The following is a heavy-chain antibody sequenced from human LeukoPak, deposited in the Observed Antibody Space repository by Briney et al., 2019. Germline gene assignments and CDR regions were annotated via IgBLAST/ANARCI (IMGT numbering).Heavy chain of an antibody. D-gene: IGHD4-17*01. CDR2: IYTSGST. CDR3: ARDPGDYPPYYFDY. CDR1: GGSISRYY. Sequence: SETLSLTCTVSGGSISRYYWSWIRQTAGKGLEWIGRIYTSGSTNYNPSLKSRVTMSVDTSKNQFSLKLTSVTAADTAVYYCARDPGDYPPYYFDYWGQGTLVTVSS. J-gene: IGHJ4*02. V-gene: IGHV4-4*07.